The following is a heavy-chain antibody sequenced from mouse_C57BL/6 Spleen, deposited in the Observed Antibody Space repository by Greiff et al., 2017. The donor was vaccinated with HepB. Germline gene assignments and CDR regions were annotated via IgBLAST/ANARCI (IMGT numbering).Heavy chain of an antibody. CDR2: IYPSDSET. D-gene: IGHD2-4*01. J-gene: IGHJ3*01. CDR1: GYTFTSYW. Sequence: QVQLKQSGAELVRPGSSVKLSCKASGYTFTSYWMDWVKQRPVQGLEWIGNIYPSDSETHYNQKFKDKATLTVDKSSSTAYMQLSSLTSEDSAVYYCARSDYSFAYWGQGTLVTVSA. V-gene: IGHV1-61*01. CDR3: ARSDYSFAY.